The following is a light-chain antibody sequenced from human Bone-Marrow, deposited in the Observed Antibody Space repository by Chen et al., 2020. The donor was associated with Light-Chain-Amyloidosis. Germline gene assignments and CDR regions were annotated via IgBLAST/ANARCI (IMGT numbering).Light chain of an antibody. CDR3: QSADSSGTYEVI. Sequence: SYELTQPPSVSVSPGQTARITCSGDDLPTKYAYWYQQKPGPAPVLVIHRDTERPSGISERFSHSSSGTTATLTISGVQAEDEADYHCQSADSSGTYEVIFGGGTKLTVL. V-gene: IGLV3-25*03. CDR1: DLPTKY. J-gene: IGLJ2*01. CDR2: RDT.